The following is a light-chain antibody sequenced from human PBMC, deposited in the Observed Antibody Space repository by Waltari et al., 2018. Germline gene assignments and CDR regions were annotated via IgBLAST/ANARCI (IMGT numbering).Light chain of an antibody. CDR1: SRDVGRYAY. CDR2: DVT. Sequence: QSALTQPASVSGTPGQSITIPCPGTSRDVGRYAYVPCYQQHPGRAPKLLIHDVTDRASGVADRFSGSKSGNTASLTISGLQTEDEADYYCTSYTSSTTTPYVFGTGTQVTV. J-gene: IGLJ1*01. CDR3: TSYTSSTTTPYV. V-gene: IGLV2-14*03.